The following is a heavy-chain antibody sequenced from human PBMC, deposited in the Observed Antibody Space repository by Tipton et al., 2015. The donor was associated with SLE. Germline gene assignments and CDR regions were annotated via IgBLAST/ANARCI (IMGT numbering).Heavy chain of an antibody. CDR3: ARAKRITMAQGACDI. V-gene: IGHV1-69*05. J-gene: IGHJ3*02. D-gene: IGHD3-10*01. CDR1: GGTFSSYA. Sequence: QSGAEVKKPGSSVKVSCKASGGTFSSYAISWVRQAPGQGLEWMGGIIPILGIANYAQKFQGRVTITTDESTSTAYMELSSLRSEDTAVYYCARAKRITMAQGACDIWGQGTMVTVSS. CDR2: IIPILGIA.